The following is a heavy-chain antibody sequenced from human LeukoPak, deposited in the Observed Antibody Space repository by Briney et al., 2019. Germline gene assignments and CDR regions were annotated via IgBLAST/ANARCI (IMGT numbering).Heavy chain of an antibody. CDR1: GGSISSYY. Sequence: SETLSLTCTVSGGSISSYYWSWIRQPPGKGLEWIRYIYYSGSTNYNPSLKSRVTISVDTSKNQFSLKLSSVTAADTAVYYCARFSSWQNWFDPWGQGTLVTLSS. V-gene: IGHV4-59*01. CDR2: IYYSGST. D-gene: IGHD6-13*01. J-gene: IGHJ5*02. CDR3: ARFSSWQNWFDP.